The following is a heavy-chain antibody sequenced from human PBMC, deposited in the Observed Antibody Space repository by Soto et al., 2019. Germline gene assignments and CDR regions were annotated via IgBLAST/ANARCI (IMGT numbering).Heavy chain of an antibody. J-gene: IGHJ3*02. CDR2: IIPIFGTA. CDR3: ARVGPTTVVTPGAFDI. V-gene: IGHV1-69*13. D-gene: IGHD4-17*01. CDR1: GGTFSSYA. Sequence: SVKVSCKASGGTFSSYAISWVRQAPGQGLEWVGGIIPIFGTANYAQKFQGRVTITADESTSTAYMELSSLRSEDTAVYYCARVGPTTVVTPGAFDIWGQGTMVTVSS.